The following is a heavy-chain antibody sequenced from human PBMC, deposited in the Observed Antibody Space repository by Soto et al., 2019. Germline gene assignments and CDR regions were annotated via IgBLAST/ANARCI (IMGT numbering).Heavy chain of an antibody. CDR1: GFTFNTYA. D-gene: IGHD6-13*01. Sequence: GGSLRLSCAASGFTFNTYAMHWVRQAPGKGLEWVAVISYDGTNKYYADSVKGRFTISRDNSKNTLYLQMNSLRTEDTAVYYCARGDSTRPQNWGQGTLVTVSS. CDR2: ISYDGTNK. J-gene: IGHJ4*02. V-gene: IGHV3-30-3*01. CDR3: ARGDSTRPQN.